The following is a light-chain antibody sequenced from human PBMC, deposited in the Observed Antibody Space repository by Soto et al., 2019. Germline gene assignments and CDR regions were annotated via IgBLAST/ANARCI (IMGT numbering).Light chain of an antibody. CDR3: SSYAGSNNRV. Sequence: QSVLTQPPSASGSPGQSVTISCTGTSSDVGGYNYVPWYQQHPGKAPKFMIYEVSKRPSGVPDRFSGSKSGNTASLTVSGLQADDEADFYCSSYAGSNNRVFGTGTKLTVL. CDR1: SSDVGGYNY. V-gene: IGLV2-8*01. J-gene: IGLJ1*01. CDR2: EVS.